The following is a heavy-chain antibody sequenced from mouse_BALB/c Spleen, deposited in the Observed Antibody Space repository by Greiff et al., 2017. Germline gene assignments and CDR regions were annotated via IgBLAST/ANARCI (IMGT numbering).Heavy chain of an antibody. Sequence: ESGPGLVKPSQSLSLTCTVTGYSITSDYAWNWIRQFPGNKLEWMGYISYSGSTSYNPSLKSRISITRDTSKNQFFLQLNSVTTEDTATYYCAYYYGSSYHYWGQGTTLTVSS. CDR3: AYYYGSSYHY. CDR2: ISYSGST. J-gene: IGHJ2*01. D-gene: IGHD1-1*01. CDR1: GYSITSDYA. V-gene: IGHV3-2*02.